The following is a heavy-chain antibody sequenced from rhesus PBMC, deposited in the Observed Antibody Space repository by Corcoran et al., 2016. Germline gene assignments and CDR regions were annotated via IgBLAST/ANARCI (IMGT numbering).Heavy chain of an antibody. D-gene: IGHD2-15*01. V-gene: IGHV4-160*01. CDR3: ARHVPYCSSTYCSPDAFDF. J-gene: IGHJ3*01. CDR2: IRSGGST. CDR1: GGLVSGYW. Sequence: QVQLQQWGEGLVKPSETLSLTCAVYGGLVSGYWWGWIRPPPGKGLEWMGGIRSGGSTNYNPSLKSRVTISIDTSKNQFSLKLSSVTAADTAVYYCARHVPYCSSTYCSPDAFDFWGQGLRVTVSS.